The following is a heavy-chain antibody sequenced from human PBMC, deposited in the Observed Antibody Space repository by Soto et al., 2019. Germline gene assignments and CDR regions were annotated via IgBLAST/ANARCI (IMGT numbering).Heavy chain of an antibody. J-gene: IGHJ4*02. V-gene: IGHV4-39*01. CDR1: GGSIRSSSYQ. CDR2: IYYSGST. Sequence: SETLSLTCTVSGGSIRSSSYQWGWIRQPPGKGLEWIGSIYYSGSTNYNPSLKNRVTISVDTSKNQFSLKLSSVTAADTAVYYCARHWPMATIHYWGQGTLVTVSS. D-gene: IGHD5-12*01. CDR3: ARHWPMATIHY.